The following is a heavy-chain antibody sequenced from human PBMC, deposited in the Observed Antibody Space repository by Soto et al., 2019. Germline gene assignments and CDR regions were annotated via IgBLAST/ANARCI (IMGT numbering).Heavy chain of an antibody. J-gene: IGHJ6*02. Sequence: QVQLVESGGGVVQPGRSLRLSCAASGFTFSSYAMHWVRQAPGKGLEWVAVISYDGSNKYYADSVKGRFTISRDNSKNTLYLQMNSLRAEDTAVYYCARVNSYGLGGPEDYYYGMDVWGQGTTVTVSS. CDR1: GFTFSSYA. CDR2: ISYDGSNK. V-gene: IGHV3-30-3*01. D-gene: IGHD5-18*01. CDR3: ARVNSYGLGGPEDYYYGMDV.